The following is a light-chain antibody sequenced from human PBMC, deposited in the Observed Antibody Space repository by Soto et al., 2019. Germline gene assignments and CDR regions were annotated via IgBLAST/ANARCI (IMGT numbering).Light chain of an antibody. V-gene: IGKV1-9*01. CDR2: AAS. Sequence: DIQLTQSPSFLSASVGDRVTITCRAGQGINSYLAWYQQKPGKAPKLLIYAASTLQSGVPSRFSGSGSGTEFTLKISSLQPEDFATYYCQQLNSYPRITFGQGTRLEIK. J-gene: IGKJ5*01. CDR1: QGINSY. CDR3: QQLNSYPRIT.